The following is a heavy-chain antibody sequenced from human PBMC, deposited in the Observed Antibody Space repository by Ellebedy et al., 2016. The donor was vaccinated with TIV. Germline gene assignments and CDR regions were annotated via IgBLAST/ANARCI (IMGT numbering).Heavy chain of an antibody. CDR2: IHPSDSDT. V-gene: IGHV5-10-1*01. CDR1: GYNFSNNW. Sequence: GESLKTSCKISGYNFSNNWISRVRQKPGKGLEWMGRIHPSDSDTDYRPSFRGHVTMSVDKSISFAFLQWSSLQASDTAMYYCARRGDSDFDSWGQGTVVTVSP. CDR3: ARRGDSDFDS. D-gene: IGHD4-17*01. J-gene: IGHJ4*02.